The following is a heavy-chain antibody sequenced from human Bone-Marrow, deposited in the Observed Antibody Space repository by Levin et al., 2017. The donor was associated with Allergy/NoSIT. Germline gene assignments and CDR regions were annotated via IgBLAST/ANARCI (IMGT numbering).Heavy chain of an antibody. Sequence: SVKVSCKASGGTFSSYTISWVRQAPGQGLEWMGRIIPILGIANYAQKFQGRVTITADKSTSTAYMELSSLRSEDTAVYYCARNPTAHSSSWYFDYWGQGTLVTVSS. V-gene: IGHV1-69*02. J-gene: IGHJ4*02. CDR1: GGTFSSYT. D-gene: IGHD6-13*01. CDR3: ARNPTAHSSSWYFDY. CDR2: IIPILGIA.